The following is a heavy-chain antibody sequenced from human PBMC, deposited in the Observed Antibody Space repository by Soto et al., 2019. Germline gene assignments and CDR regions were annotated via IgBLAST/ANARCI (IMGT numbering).Heavy chain of an antibody. D-gene: IGHD1-26*01. V-gene: IGHV5-51*01. CDR3: ARLSKEPFPFEY. Sequence: LXESLKISCKGSGYSFTSYWVVWVRQMPGKGLDWMGIIYPGDSDTRYSPSFQGQVTISADKSISTAYLQWSSLKASDTAMYYCARLSKEPFPFEYWGQGTLVTVPQ. CDR2: IYPGDSDT. J-gene: IGHJ4*02. CDR1: GYSFTSYW.